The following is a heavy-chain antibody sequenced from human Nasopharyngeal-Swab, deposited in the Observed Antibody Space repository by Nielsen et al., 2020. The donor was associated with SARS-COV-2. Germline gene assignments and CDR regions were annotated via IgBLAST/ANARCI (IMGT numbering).Heavy chain of an antibody. CDR2: ISYDGSNK. CDR3: ARGFGGSYWGYDY. J-gene: IGHJ4*02. V-gene: IGHV3-30*04. Sequence: WIRQPPGKGLEWVAVISYDGSNKYYADSVKGRFTISRDNSKSTLYLQMNSLRAEDTAVYYCARGFGGSYWGYDYWGQGTLVTVSS. D-gene: IGHD1-26*01.